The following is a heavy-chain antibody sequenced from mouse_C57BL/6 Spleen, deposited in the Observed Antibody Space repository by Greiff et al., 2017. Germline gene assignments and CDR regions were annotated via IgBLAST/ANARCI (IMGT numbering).Heavy chain of an antibody. D-gene: IGHD1-1*01. J-gene: IGHJ4*01. CDR2: ISNGGGST. CDR3: ARHPPGSSYPYYAMDY. CDR1: GFTFSDYY. V-gene: IGHV5-12*01. Sequence: EVKLVESGGGLVQPVGSLKLSCAASGFTFSDYYMYWVRQTPEKRLEWVAYISNGGGSTYYPDTVKGRFTISRDNAKNTLYLQMSRLKSEDTAMYYCARHPPGSSYPYYAMDYWGQGTSVTVSS.